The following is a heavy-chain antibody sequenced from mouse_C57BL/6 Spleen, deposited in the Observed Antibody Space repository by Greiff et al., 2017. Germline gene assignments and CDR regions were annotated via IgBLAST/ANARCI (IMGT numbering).Heavy chain of an antibody. Sequence: QVQLQQPGAELVKPGASVKLSCKASGYTFTSYWMHWVKQRPGQGLEWIGMIHPNSGSTNYNEKFKSKATLTVDKSSSTAYMQLSSLTSEDSAVYYCARRAQATLFGYWGQGTTLTVSS. CDR1: GYTFTSYW. CDR3: ARRAQATLFGY. V-gene: IGHV1-64*01. D-gene: IGHD3-2*02. J-gene: IGHJ2*01. CDR2: IHPNSGST.